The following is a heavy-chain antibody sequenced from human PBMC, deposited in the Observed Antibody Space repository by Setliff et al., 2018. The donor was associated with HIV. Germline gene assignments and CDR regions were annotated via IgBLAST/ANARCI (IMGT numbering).Heavy chain of an antibody. CDR2: INHSGST. Sequence: SETLSLTCAVYGGSFSGYYWTWIRQPPGKGLEWIGEINHSGSTNYNPSLKSRVSMSVDTSKNQFSLRLSSVTAADTAVFYCARASTGYSSIWYRNGLTYYNYMDVWGRGTKVTVSS. CDR1: GGSFSGYY. J-gene: IGHJ6*03. D-gene: IGHD6-13*01. V-gene: IGHV4-34*01. CDR3: ARASTGYSSIWYRNGLTYYNYMDV.